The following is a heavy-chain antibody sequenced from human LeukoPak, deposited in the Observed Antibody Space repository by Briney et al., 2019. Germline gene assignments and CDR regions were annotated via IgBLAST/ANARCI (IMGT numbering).Heavy chain of an antibody. CDR2: INHSGST. J-gene: IGHJ4*02. CDR3: ARGRRAAAGSDFDY. D-gene: IGHD6-13*01. Sequence: SETLSLTCAVYGGSFSGYYWSWIRQPPGEGLEWIGEINHSGSTNYNPSLKSRVTISVDTSKNQFSLKLSSVTAADTAVYYCARGRRAAAGSDFDYWGQGTLVTVSS. V-gene: IGHV4-34*01. CDR1: GGSFSGYY.